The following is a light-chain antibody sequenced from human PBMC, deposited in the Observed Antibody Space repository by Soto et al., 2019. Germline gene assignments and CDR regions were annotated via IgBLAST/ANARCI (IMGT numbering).Light chain of an antibody. V-gene: IGKV1-39*01. CDR3: QQNYSPPLS. Sequence: DIQMTQSPSSLSASVGDRVTITCRTSQSISTYLSWFQQKPGEAPRLLMYSASSLPSGVPSRFIGSGSGTDFILTISSLQPEDFATYYCQQNYSPPLSFGGGTKVEV. J-gene: IGKJ4*01. CDR1: QSISTY. CDR2: SAS.